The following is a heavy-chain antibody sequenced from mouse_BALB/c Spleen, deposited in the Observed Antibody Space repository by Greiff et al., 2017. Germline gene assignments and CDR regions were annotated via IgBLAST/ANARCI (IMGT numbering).Heavy chain of an antibody. CDR3: ARDRDGYYGYAMDY. J-gene: IGHJ4*01. CDR1: GFSLTSYG. D-gene: IGHD2-3*01. V-gene: IGHV2-9*02. CDR2: IWAGGST. Sequence: VQRVESGPGLVAPSQSLSITCTVSGFSLTSYGVHWVRQPPGKGLEWLGVIWAGGSTNYNSALMSRLSISKDNSKSQVFLKMNSLQTDDTAMYYCARDRDGYYGYAMDYWGQGTSVTVSS.